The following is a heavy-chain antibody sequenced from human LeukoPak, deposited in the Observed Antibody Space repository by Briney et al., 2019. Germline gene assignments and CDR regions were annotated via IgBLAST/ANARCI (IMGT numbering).Heavy chain of an antibody. CDR1: GRPITRSAYY. CDR2: IYSNGDT. V-gene: IGHV4-39*01. CDR3: TSRGFRLPLDAFDV. D-gene: IGHD5-24*01. Sequence: PSETLSLTCTVSGRPITRSAYYWVWVRQSPGKGLEWLGSIYSNGDTYYNPSLESRVTIAIETSKNQFSLKMTSVTAADTAAYYCTSRGFRLPLDAFDVWGQGTRIAVSS. J-gene: IGHJ3*01.